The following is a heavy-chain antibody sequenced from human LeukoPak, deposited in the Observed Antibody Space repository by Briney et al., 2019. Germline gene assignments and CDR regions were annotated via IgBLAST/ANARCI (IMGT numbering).Heavy chain of an antibody. D-gene: IGHD1-26*01. CDR1: GGSISGSNYY. CDR3: ARRGVGATYFDY. CDR2: IHYSGNT. Sequence: SETLSLTCTVSGGSISGSNYYWGRIRQPPGKGLEWIGSIHYSGNTYFNPSLKSRVTISADTSKNQFSLKLSSVTAADTAVYYCARRGVGATYFDYWGQGTLVTVSS. J-gene: IGHJ4*02. V-gene: IGHV4-39*01.